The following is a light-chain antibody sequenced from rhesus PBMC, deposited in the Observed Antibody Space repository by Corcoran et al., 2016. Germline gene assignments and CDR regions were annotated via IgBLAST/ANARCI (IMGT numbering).Light chain of an antibody. CDR2: GAS. CDR3: QRISNLWT. V-gene: IGKV3-24*04. Sequence: ETVVTQSPATLSLSPGERAPLSCRASQSVGSYLAWYQQKPGQAPRRRIYGASSRATGIPDRFSGRGSGTDFTRTSNSLGPEEGGMYYCQRISNLWTFGQGTKVEIK. CDR1: QSVGSY. J-gene: IGKJ1*01.